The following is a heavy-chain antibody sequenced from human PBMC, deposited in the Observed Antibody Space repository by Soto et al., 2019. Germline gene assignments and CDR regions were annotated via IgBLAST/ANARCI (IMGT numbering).Heavy chain of an antibody. Sequence: PXETLSLTCTVSGCSISSYYWSWIRQPPGKGLEWVGYIYYSGSTNYNPSLKSRVTISVDTSKNQFSLKLSSVTAADTAVYYCARGVSIAARQGFDYWGHGTLVTVSS. J-gene: IGHJ4*01. CDR2: IYYSGST. CDR1: GCSISSYY. D-gene: IGHD6-6*01. CDR3: ARGVSIAARQGFDY. V-gene: IGHV4-59*01.